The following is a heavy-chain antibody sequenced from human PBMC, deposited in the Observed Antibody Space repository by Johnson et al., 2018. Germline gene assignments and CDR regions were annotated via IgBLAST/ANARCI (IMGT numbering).Heavy chain of an antibody. D-gene: IGHD1-7*01. CDR3: ATGHYLAGTTYSQH. CDR2: IRESGDTT. CDR1: GFTFINYV. Sequence: LVESGGALVQPGGSLRLXCVXSGFTFINYVMNWVRQAPGRGLEWISVIRESGDTTYYADSVKGRFTISRDDSQKTLFLQMSGLRAEDTAVYFCATGHYLAGTTYSQHWGKGTLVTVSS. J-gene: IGHJ1*01. V-gene: IGHV3-23*04.